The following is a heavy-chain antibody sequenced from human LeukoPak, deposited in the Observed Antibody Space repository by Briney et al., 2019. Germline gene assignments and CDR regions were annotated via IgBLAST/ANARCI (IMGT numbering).Heavy chain of an antibody. Sequence: ASVTVSCKASGYTFTGYYIHWVRQAPGQGLEWMGWINPNSGGTYYAQKFQGRVTMTRDTSISTAYMELSRLRSDDTALYYCARDWDIAVSFFDCWRQGTLVTVS. CDR3: ARDWDIAVSFFDC. J-gene: IGHJ4*02. CDR2: INPNSGGT. CDR1: GYTFTGYY. D-gene: IGHD6-19*01. V-gene: IGHV1-2*02.